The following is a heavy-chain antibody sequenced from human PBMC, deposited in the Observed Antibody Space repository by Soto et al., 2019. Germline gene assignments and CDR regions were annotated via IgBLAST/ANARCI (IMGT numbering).Heavy chain of an antibody. CDR1: GFIFSSYS. D-gene: IGHD2-21*01. J-gene: IGHJ3*02. V-gene: IGHV3-30-3*01. Sequence: QVQLEESGGGVVQPGRSPRLSCAASGFIFSSYSMHWVRQAPGKGLEWVAIISNDGSSKYYVDSVKGRFTISRDNSNNTLSLQMNSLRAEDTAVYYCARDQFLDAFDIWGQGTMVTVSS. CDR2: ISNDGSSK. CDR3: ARDQFLDAFDI.